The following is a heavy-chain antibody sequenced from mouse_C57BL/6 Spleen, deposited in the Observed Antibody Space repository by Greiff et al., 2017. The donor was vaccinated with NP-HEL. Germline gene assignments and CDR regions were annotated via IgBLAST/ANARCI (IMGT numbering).Heavy chain of an antibody. CDR1: GFTFSDYY. Sequence: EVNLVESGGGLVQPGGSLKLSCAASGFTFSDYYMYWVRQTPEKRLEWVAYISNGGGSTYYTDNVQGRFTISRDNAKNTRYLQMSRLKSEDTAMYYCAREDDGYFAYWGQGTLVTVSA. J-gene: IGHJ3*01. D-gene: IGHD2-3*01. CDR2: ISNGGGST. CDR3: AREDDGYFAY. V-gene: IGHV5-12*01.